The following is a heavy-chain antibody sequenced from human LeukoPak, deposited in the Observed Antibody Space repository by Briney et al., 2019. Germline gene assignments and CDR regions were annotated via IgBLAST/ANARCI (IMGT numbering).Heavy chain of an antibody. CDR1: GGSISSSSYY. Sequence: SSETLSLTCTVSGGSISSSSYYWGWIRQPPGKGLEWIGSIYHSGSTYYNPSLKSRVTISVDTSKNQFSLKLSSVTAADTAVYYCALNTVSYDYWGQGTLVTVSS. CDR3: ALNTVSYDY. V-gene: IGHV4-39*07. CDR2: IYHSGST. J-gene: IGHJ4*02. D-gene: IGHD4-17*01.